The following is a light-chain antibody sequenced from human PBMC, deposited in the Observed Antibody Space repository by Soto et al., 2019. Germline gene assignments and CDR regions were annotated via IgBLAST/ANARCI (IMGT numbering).Light chain of an antibody. J-gene: IGKJ1*01. Sequence: EIVLTQSPGTLSLSPGDRATLSCRASQSVTANYLAWYQHKPGQTPRLLIYAASSRATGIPGRFSGSGSGTDFTLTISRLEPEDFAVYYCQQYGSSPQTFGQGTRVEIK. CDR1: QSVTANY. CDR2: AAS. V-gene: IGKV3-20*01. CDR3: QQYGSSPQT.